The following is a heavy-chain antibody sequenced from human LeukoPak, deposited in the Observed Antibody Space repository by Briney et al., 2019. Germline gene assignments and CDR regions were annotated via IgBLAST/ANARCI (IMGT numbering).Heavy chain of an antibody. J-gene: IGHJ3*01. CDR1: GFTFSSYG. Sequence: GGSLRLSCAASGFTFSSYGMSWVRQAPGKGLEWVSAISGSGGSTYYADSVKGRFTISRDNSKNTLYLQMNSLRAEDTAVYYCAKNRDSNSYHTDDAFDVWGQGTMVTVSS. D-gene: IGHD2/OR15-2a*01. CDR2: ISGSGGST. V-gene: IGHV3-23*01. CDR3: AKNRDSNSYHTDDAFDV.